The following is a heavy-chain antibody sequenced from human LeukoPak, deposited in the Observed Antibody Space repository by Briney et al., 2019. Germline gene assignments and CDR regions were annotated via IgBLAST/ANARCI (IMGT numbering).Heavy chain of an antibody. V-gene: IGHV3-33*06. Sequence: GGSLRLSCAASGFTFSSYGMHWVRQAPGKGLEWVAGIWYDGSNKYYADSVKGRFPISRDNSKNTLYLQMNSLRAEDTAVYYCAKDRSGISDYWGQGTLVTVSS. D-gene: IGHD3-10*01. CDR2: IWYDGSNK. CDR1: GFTFSSYG. CDR3: AKDRSGISDY. J-gene: IGHJ4*02.